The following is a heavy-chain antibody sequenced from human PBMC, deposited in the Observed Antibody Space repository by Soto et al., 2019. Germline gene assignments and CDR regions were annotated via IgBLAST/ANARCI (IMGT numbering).Heavy chain of an antibody. CDR2: ISSSSSYI. V-gene: IGHV3-21*01. CDR1: GFTFSSYT. J-gene: IGHJ5*02. CDR3: ASQYCSSTSCYAGWFDL. Sequence: PGGSLKLSCAPSGFTFSSYTMNWVRQAPGKGLEWVSSISSSSSYIYYADSVKGRFAICRDNARKSLYLQMNSLRAKDTAVYYCASQYCSSTSCYAGWFDLXGQGTLVIASS. D-gene: IGHD2-2*01.